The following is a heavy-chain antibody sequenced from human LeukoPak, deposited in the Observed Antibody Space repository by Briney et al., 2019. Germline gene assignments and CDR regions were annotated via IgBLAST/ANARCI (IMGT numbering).Heavy chain of an antibody. CDR1: GYTFTAYF. J-gene: IGHJ5*02. Sequence: GASVKVSCKASGYTFTAYFLYWVRQAPGQGLEYMGWINPNSGGTSYARRFQGRVTRTRDTSISTAYVELNSLRSDDTAMYYCARRAGISGGDVNNWFDPWGQGTLVTVSS. V-gene: IGHV1-2*02. D-gene: IGHD1-20*01. CDR2: INPNSGGT. CDR3: ARRAGISGGDVNNWFDP.